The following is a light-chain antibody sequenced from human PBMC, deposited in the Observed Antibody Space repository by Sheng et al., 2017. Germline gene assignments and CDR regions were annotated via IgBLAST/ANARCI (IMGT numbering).Light chain of an antibody. V-gene: IGKV1-39*01. CDR2: AAS. Sequence: IQMTQSPSSLSASVGDRVTITCRSSQNIANYLNWYQQKPGQAPKLLIDAASSLQSAVPSRFSGSGSGTHFTLTINSLQPEDFATYFCQQSYSPFSFGGGTK. CDR1: QNIANY. CDR3: QQSYSPFS. J-gene: IGKJ4*01.